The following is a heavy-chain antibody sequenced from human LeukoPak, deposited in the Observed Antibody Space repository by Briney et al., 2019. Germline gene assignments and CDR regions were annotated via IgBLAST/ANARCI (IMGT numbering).Heavy chain of an antibody. CDR2: IYYSGST. D-gene: IGHD4-23*01. Sequence: PSETLSLTCTVSGGSISSYYWGWIRQPPGKGLEWIGSIYYSGSTYYNPSLKSRVTISVGTSKNQFSLKLSSVTAADTAVYYCARDDYGGNSALNYWGQGTLVTVSS. V-gene: IGHV4-39*07. CDR3: ARDDYGGNSALNY. CDR1: GGSISSYY. J-gene: IGHJ4*02.